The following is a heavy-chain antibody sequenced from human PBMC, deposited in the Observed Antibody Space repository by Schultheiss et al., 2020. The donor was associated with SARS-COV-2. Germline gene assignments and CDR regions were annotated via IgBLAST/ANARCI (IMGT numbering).Heavy chain of an antibody. D-gene: IGHD3-10*01. V-gene: IGHV3-30*03. Sequence: GESLKISCAASGFTFSNAWMNWVRQAPGKGLEWVAVISYDGSNKYYADSVKGRFTISRDNSKNTLYLQMNSLRAEDTAVYYCARGGKRYYYGMDVWGQGTTVTVSS. CDR3: ARGGKRYYYGMDV. J-gene: IGHJ6*02. CDR1: GFTFSNAW. CDR2: ISYDGSNK.